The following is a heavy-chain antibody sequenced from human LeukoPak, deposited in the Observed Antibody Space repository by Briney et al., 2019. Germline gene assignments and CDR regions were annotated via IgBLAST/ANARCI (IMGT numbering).Heavy chain of an antibody. J-gene: IGHJ5*02. D-gene: IGHD3-10*01. V-gene: IGHV3-23*01. CDR3: AKRVIILSNNWFDP. CDR2: ISGSGGST. Sequence: GGSLSLSCAASGFTFSSYAMSWVRQAPGKGLEWVSAISGSGGSTYNADSVKGRFTISRDNSKNTVYLQMNSLRAEDTAVYYCAKRVIILSNNWFDPWGQGTLVTVSS. CDR1: GFTFSSYA.